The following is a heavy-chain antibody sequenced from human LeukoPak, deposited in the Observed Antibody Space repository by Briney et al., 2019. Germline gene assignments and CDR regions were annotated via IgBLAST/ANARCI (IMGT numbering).Heavy chain of an antibody. V-gene: IGHV4-39*07. J-gene: IGHJ3*02. Sequence: SETLSLTCTVSGGFISSSSYYWGWIRQPPGKGLEWIGEINHSGSTNYNPSLNSRVTISLDTSKNQFSLKLTSVTAADTAVYYCARGRIGLIPSDGFDIWGQGTMVTVSS. CDR3: ARGRIGLIPSDGFDI. D-gene: IGHD3-16*01. CDR2: INHSGST. CDR1: GGFISSSSYY.